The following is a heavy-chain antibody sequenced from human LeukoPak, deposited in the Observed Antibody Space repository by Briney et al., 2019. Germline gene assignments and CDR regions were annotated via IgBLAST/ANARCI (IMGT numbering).Heavy chain of an antibody. V-gene: IGHV1-24*01. CDR2: FDLDGGET. Sequence: ASVKVSCKVSGYSLTGLSKYWVRQAPGKGLEWMGGFDLDGGETVYAQKFEGRVTMTEGTSTDTVYMELSSLRSDDTAVYFCAMGDPYQLLEEWGQGTLVTVSS. CDR1: GYSLTGLS. D-gene: IGHD2-2*01. J-gene: IGHJ4*02. CDR3: AMGDPYQLLEE.